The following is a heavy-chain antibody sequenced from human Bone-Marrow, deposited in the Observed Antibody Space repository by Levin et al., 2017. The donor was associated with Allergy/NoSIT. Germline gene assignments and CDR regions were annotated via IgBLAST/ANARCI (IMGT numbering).Heavy chain of an antibody. Sequence: SVKVSCKASGGTFSSHAINWVRQAPGQGLEWMGGIIPMFGSTNYAQKFQGRVTVPADKSTSTPYIELSSLSSWDTAVYFCASDEGEMASYYYSGMDVWGQGTTVTVSS. CDR2: IIPMFGST. V-gene: IGHV1-69*06. CDR1: GGTFSSHA. CDR3: ASDEGEMASYYYSGMDV. D-gene: IGHD3-22*01. J-gene: IGHJ6*02.